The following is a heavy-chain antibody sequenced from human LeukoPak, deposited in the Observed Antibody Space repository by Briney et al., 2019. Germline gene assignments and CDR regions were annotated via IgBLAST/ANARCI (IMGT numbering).Heavy chain of an antibody. J-gene: IGHJ4*02. Sequence: PGGSLRLSCAASGFTFSSYWMAWVRQAPGKGLEWLANIKRDGSGKYYVDSVEGRFTISRDNAKNSLYLQMNSLRAEDTAVYYCARAGYNGGYDYWGQGTLVTVSS. D-gene: IGHD6-19*01. V-gene: IGHV3-7*05. CDR2: IKRDGSGK. CDR1: GFTFSSYW. CDR3: ARAGYNGGYDY.